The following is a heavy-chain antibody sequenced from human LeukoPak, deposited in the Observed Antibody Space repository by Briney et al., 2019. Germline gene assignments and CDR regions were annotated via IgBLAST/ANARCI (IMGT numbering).Heavy chain of an antibody. CDR3: ARDITMVRGVIIASFDS. Sequence: ASVKVSCKASGYTFTAYYMHWVRQAPGQGLEWMGWINPNSGGTNYAQNFQGRVTMTRDTSISTAYMELGRLRSDDTAVYYCARDITMVRGVIIASFDSWGQGTLVTVSS. CDR1: GYTFTAYY. D-gene: IGHD3-10*01. CDR2: INPNSGGT. J-gene: IGHJ4*02. V-gene: IGHV1-2*02.